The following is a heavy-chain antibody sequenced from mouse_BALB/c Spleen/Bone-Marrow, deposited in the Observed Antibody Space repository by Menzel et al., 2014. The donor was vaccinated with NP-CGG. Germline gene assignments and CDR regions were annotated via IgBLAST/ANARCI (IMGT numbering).Heavy chain of an antibody. CDR3: ARSGYGYDWFAY. D-gene: IGHD2-2*01. CDR1: GYTFTDYA. CDR2: ISTYSGNT. V-gene: IGHV1-67*01. J-gene: IGHJ3*01. Sequence: VKLMESGPELVRPGVSVKISCKGSGYTFTDYAMHWVKQSHAKSLEWIGVISTYSGNTNYNQKFKGKATVTVDKSSSTAYMELARLTSEDSAIYYCARSGYGYDWFAYWGQGTLVTVSA.